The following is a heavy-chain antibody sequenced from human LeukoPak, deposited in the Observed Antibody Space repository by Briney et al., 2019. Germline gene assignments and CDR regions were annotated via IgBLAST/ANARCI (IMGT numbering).Heavy chain of an antibody. V-gene: IGHV3-9*01. Sequence: GWSLRLSCAASGFIFDDHAMHWVRQIPGKGLEWVSGIGWNSGKIGYADSVKGRFIISRDNAKNSLYLQMNSLRPEDTALYYCAKDASGTGTIPHEVDVWGQGTKVTVSS. CDR2: IGWNSGKI. D-gene: IGHD1-7*01. CDR3: AKDASGTGTIPHEVDV. CDR1: GFIFDDHA. J-gene: IGHJ6*02.